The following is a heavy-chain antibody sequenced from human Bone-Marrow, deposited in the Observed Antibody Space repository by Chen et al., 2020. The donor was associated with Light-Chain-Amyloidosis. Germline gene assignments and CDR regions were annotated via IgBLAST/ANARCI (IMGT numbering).Heavy chain of an antibody. CDR1: GFTFSSYA. CDR3: ARGGYYYDSSGYQPPGFSWGYYYYYGMDV. CDR2: ISYDGSNK. D-gene: IGHD3-22*01. V-gene: IGHV3-30-3*01. J-gene: IGHJ6*02. Sequence: GFTFSSYAMHWVRQAPGKGLEWVAVISYDGSNKYYADSVKGRFTISRDNSKNTLYLQMNSLRAEDTAVYYCARGGYYYDSSGYQPPGFSWGYYYYYGMDVXXQGTTVTVSS.